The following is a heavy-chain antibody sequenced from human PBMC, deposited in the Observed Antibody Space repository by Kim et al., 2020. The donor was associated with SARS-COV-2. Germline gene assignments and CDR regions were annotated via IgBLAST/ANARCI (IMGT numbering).Heavy chain of an antibody. V-gene: IGHV3-48*02. D-gene: IGHD3-16*01. J-gene: IGHJ6*02. Sequence: SVEGRFTISRDNAKNSLYLQRNSLRDEDTALYYCARELGDKGYYYGMDVWGQGTTVTVSS. CDR3: ARELGDKGYYYGMDV.